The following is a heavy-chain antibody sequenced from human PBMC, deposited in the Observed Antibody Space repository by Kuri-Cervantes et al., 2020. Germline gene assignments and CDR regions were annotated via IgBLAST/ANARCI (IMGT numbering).Heavy chain of an antibody. CDR2: IIPIFGTA. CDR3: AREGNHCSSTSCAIYYGMDV. V-gene: IGHV1-69*13. J-gene: IGHJ6*02. CDR1: GGTFSSYA. Sequence: SVKVSCKASGGTFSSYAISWVRQAPGQGLEWMGGIIPIFGTANYAQKFQGRVTITADESTSTAYMELRSLRSDDTAVYYCAREGNHCSSTSCAIYYGMDVWGQGTTVTVSS. D-gene: IGHD2-2*01.